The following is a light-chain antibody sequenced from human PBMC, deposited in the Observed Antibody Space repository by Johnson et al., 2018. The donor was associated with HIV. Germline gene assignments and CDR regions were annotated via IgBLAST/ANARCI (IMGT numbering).Light chain of an antibody. V-gene: IGLV1-51*01. CDR2: DNN. J-gene: IGLJ1*01. Sequence: QLVLTQPPSVSAAPGQKVTISCSGSSSNIGRNYVSWYQQLPGTAPKLLIFDNNKRPSGIPDRFSGSKSGASATLAITGLQTGDEADYYCGTWDNSLKAEVFGTGTKVTVL. CDR3: GTWDNSLKAEV. CDR1: SSNIGRNY.